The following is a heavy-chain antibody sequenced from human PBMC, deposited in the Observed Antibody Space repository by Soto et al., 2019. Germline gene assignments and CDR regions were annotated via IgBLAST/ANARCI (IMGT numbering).Heavy chain of an antibody. V-gene: IGHV3-23*01. CDR3: ADRGGGY. J-gene: IGHJ4*02. CDR2: VSGSGAST. CDR1: GLTFTSYA. D-gene: IGHD3-16*01. Sequence: EVQVLESGGGLVQPGGSLRLSCAASGLTFTSYAMTWVRQAPGKGLEWVSAVSGSGASTYYADSVKGRFTISRDNSKNMVYLQMNSLRADGTAVYYCADRGGGYWGQGTLVTVSS.